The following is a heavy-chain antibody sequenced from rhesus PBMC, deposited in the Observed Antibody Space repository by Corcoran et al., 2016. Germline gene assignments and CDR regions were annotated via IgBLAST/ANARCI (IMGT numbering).Heavy chain of an antibody. CDR1: GGTISSGYCY. J-gene: IGHJ4*01. CDR2: IYSNSEST. CDR3: ARGANSGSWNYY. D-gene: IGHD6-25*01. V-gene: IGHV4S12*01. Sequence: QVQLQESGPGVVKPSETLSLTCAVSGGTISSGYCYWSWIRQPPGKGLEWIGGIYSNSESTNYNPSLKSRVTISKDTSKNQFSLKLSSVTAADTAVYYCARGANSGSWNYYWGQGVLVTVSS.